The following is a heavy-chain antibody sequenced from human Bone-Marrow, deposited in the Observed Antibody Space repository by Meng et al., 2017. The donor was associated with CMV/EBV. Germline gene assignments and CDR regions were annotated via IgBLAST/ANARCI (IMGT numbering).Heavy chain of an antibody. CDR2: ISSSGSYI. CDR3: ARDRSHGYFFDY. Sequence: SCAASGFTFSSYRMTWVRQAPGKGLEWVSSISSSGSYIYYADSVKGRFTISRDNAKNSLYLQMNNLRAEDTAVYYCARDRSHGYFFDYWGQGTLVTVSS. J-gene: IGHJ4*02. D-gene: IGHD5-24*01. V-gene: IGHV3-21*01. CDR1: GFTFSSYR.